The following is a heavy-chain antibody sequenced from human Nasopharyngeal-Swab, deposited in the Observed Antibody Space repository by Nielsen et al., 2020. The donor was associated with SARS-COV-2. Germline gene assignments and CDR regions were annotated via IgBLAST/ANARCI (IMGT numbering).Heavy chain of an antibody. V-gene: IGHV1-69*13. CDR1: GGTFRSYA. Sequence: SVTVSCKASGGTFRSYALSWVRQAPGRGLEWMGGIIPIFGTANYAQKFQGRVTITADESTSTAYMELSSLRSEDTAVYYCARDRYYDILTGYAYYYYGMDVWGQGTTVTVSS. CDR2: IIPIFGTA. CDR3: ARDRYYDILTGYAYYYYGMDV. D-gene: IGHD3-9*01. J-gene: IGHJ6*02.